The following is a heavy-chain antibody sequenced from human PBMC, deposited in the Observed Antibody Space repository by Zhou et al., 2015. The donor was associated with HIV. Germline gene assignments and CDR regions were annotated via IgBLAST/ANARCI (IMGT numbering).Heavy chain of an antibody. J-gene: IGHJ6*02. D-gene: IGHD5-24*01. CDR2: IHLDGIER. CDR1: GFALSSYW. CDR3: ARSRGRRWLQFNYYGMDV. Sequence: EVHLVESGGRLGPAWGGSLRLSCEASGFALSSYWMSWVRQPAGKGLEWVANIHLDGIERYYMHSMRGRFTISRDNAKNSLYLQMNSLRAEDTGVYYCARSRGRRWLQFNYYGMDVWGQGTTVTVSS. V-gene: IGHV3-7*01.